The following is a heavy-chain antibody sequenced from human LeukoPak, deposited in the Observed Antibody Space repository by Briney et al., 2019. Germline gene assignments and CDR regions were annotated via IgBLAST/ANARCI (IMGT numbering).Heavy chain of an antibody. V-gene: IGHV1-46*01. Sequence: ASVKVSCKASGGTFSSYAISWVRQAPGQGLEWMGIINPFGGSTSYAQKFQGRVTMTRDMSTSTVYMELSSLRSEDTAVYYCARVEINWFDLWGQGTLVTVSS. CDR2: INPFGGST. CDR3: ARVEINWFDL. CDR1: GGTFSSYA. D-gene: IGHD5-24*01. J-gene: IGHJ5*02.